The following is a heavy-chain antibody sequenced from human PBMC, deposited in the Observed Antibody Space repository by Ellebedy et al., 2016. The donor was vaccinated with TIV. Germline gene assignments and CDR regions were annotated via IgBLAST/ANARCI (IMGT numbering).Heavy chain of an antibody. J-gene: IGHJ6*04. CDR1: GFTFSSYT. V-gene: IGHV3-21*01. CDR3: ARGDIVATPRDV. D-gene: IGHD5-12*01. Sequence: GGSLRLSXAASGFTFSSYTMHWVRQAPGKGLEWVSSISSISSYIYYADSVKGRFTISRDNAKNSLFLQMSSLRAEDTAVYYCARGDIVATPRDVWGKGTTVTVSS. CDR2: ISSISSYI.